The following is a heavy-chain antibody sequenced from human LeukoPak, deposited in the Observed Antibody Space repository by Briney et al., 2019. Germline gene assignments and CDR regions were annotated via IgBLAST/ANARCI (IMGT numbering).Heavy chain of an antibody. CDR2: IYSGGST. D-gene: IGHD3-22*01. CDR1: GFTFSSYW. J-gene: IGHJ4*02. CDR3: ARDYYDTSGYPN. V-gene: IGHV3-53*01. Sequence: GGSLRLSCAVSGFTFSSYWMDWVHQAPGKGLVWVSVIYSGGSTYYADSVKGRFTISRDNSKNTLYLQMNSLRADDTAVYYCARDYYDTSGYPNWGQGTLVTVSS.